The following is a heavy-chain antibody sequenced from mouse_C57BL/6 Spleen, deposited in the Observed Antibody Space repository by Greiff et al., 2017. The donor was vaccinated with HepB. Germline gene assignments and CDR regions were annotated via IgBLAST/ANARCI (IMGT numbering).Heavy chain of an antibody. J-gene: IGHJ2*01. D-gene: IGHD1-1*01. Sequence: QVQLQQSGPELVKPGASVKISCKASGYAFSSSWMNWVKQRPGKGLEWIGRIYPGDGDTNYNGKFKGKATLTADKSSSTAYMQLSSLTSEDSAVYFCARCDYGSSYDRYFDYWGQGTTLTVSS. CDR1: GYAFSSSW. CDR3: ARCDYGSSYDRYFDY. V-gene: IGHV1-82*01. CDR2: IYPGDGDT.